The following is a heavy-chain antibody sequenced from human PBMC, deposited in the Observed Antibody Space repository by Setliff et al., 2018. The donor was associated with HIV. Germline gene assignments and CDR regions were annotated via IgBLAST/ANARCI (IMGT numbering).Heavy chain of an antibody. CDR1: GQSISGYY. J-gene: IGHJ4*02. D-gene: IGHD3-10*01. Sequence: LSLTCAVYGQSISGYYWSWIRQTPGKGLEWIGEINHGGDTNYNPSLKSRVTISVGSSYNHLSLKLSSVTAADTGVYYCASRRGIEFYFDYWGQGTLVTVSS. V-gene: IGHV4-34*01. CDR3: ASRRGIEFYFDY. CDR2: INHGGDT.